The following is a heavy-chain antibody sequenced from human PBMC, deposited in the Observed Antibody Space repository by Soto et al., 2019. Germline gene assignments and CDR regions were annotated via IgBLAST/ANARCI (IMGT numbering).Heavy chain of an antibody. CDR1: GFTFSSYG. D-gene: IGHD1-26*01. Sequence: QVQLVESGGGVVQPGRSLRLSCVASGFTFSSYGMHWVRQAPGKGLEWVAIISYDGSNTYYADSVKGRFTISRDNSKNTLYLQMNSLRAEDTAVYYGAKEGGLSYYISISYYFDYWGQGTLVTVSS. CDR3: AKEGGLSYYISISYYFDY. CDR2: ISYDGSNT. V-gene: IGHV3-30*18. J-gene: IGHJ4*02.